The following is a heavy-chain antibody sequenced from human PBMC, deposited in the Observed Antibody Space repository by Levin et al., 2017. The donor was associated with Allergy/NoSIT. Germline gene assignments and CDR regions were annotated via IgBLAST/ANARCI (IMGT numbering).Heavy chain of an antibody. CDR2: ISGSGGST. Sequence: LSLTCAASGFTFSSSAMSWVRQAPGKGLEWVSAISGSGGSTYYADSVKGRFTISRDNSKNTLYLQMNSLRAEDTAVYYCAKVGYSGSYYRDYFDYWGQGTLVTVSS. V-gene: IGHV3-23*01. D-gene: IGHD1-26*01. CDR1: GFTFSSSA. CDR3: AKVGYSGSYYRDYFDY. J-gene: IGHJ4*02.